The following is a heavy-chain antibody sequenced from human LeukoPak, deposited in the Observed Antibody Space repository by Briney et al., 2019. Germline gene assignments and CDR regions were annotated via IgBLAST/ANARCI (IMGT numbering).Heavy chain of an antibody. CDR2: INPNSGGT. Sequence: ASVKVSCKASGYTFTGYYMHWVRQAPGQGLEWMGWINPNSGGTNYAQKFQGRVTMTRDTSISTAYMELSRLRSDDTAVYYCARSKDIVVVPAVPAYYWGQGTLVTVSS. D-gene: IGHD2-2*01. CDR3: ARSKDIVVVPAVPAYY. V-gene: IGHV1-2*02. CDR1: GYTFTGYY. J-gene: IGHJ4*02.